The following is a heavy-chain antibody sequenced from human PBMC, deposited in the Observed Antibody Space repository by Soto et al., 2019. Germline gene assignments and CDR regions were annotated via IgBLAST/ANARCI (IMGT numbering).Heavy chain of an antibody. CDR1: GGSFSGYY. CDR3: ARAPGY. CDR2: INHSGST. Sequence: QVQLQQWGAGLLKPSETLSLTCAVYGGSFSGYYWSWIRQPPGKGLEWIGEINHSGSTNYNPSLKSRVTTTVDASNNQFTLKLSSVTAADTAMYYGARAPGYWGQGTLVTVSS. J-gene: IGHJ4*02. V-gene: IGHV4-34*01.